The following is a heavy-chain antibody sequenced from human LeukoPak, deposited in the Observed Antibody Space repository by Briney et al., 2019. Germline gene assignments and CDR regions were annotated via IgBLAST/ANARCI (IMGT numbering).Heavy chain of an antibody. CDR1: GYTFTSYG. D-gene: IGHD1-26*01. J-gene: IGHJ6*03. V-gene: IGHV1-18*01. CDR2: ISAYNGNT. CDR3: ARGSGSYYYYYYMDV. Sequence: ASVKVSCKASGYTFTSYGISWVRQAPGQGLEWMGWISAYNGNTNYAQKLQGRVTMTTDTSTSTVYMELRSLRSDDTAVYYCARGSGSYYYYYYMDVWGKGTTVTVSS.